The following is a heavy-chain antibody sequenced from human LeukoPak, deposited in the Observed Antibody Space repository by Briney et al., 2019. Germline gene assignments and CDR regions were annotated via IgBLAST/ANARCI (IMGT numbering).Heavy chain of an antibody. Sequence: GGSLRLSCVASGFTFSNYEMHWVRQAPGKGLEWVSDISGGGATTFYADSVKGRFTISRDNSKNTLYLQLSSLRAEDTAVYYCAKSTGYSTTGRDFDSWGRGTLVTVSS. J-gene: IGHJ4*02. CDR2: ISGGGATT. CDR3: AKSTGYSTTGRDFDS. V-gene: IGHV3-23*01. CDR1: GFTFSNYE. D-gene: IGHD6-13*01.